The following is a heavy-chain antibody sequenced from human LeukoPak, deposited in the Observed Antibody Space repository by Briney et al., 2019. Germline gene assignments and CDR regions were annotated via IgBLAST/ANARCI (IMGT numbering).Heavy chain of an antibody. Sequence: SETLSLTCTVSGGSTSSSSYYWGWIRQPPGKGLEWIGSIYYSGSTYYNPSLKSRVTISVDTSKNQFSLKLSSVTAADTAVYYCARHLYYYGSGSYQFDPWGQGTLVTVSS. D-gene: IGHD3-10*01. CDR3: ARHLYYYGSGSYQFDP. J-gene: IGHJ5*02. CDR1: GGSTSSSSYY. CDR2: IYYSGST. V-gene: IGHV4-39*01.